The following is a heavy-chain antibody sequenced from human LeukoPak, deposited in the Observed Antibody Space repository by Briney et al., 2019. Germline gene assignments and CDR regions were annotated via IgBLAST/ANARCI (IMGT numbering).Heavy chain of an antibody. J-gene: IGHJ1*01. CDR2: ISWNGGSI. CDR3: XXXRDPXXXXXXXXXYSXXXXXXXXXXXXXXXXXXXXXSYF. Sequence: GGSLRLSCAASGFTFSSYAMHWVRQAPGKGLEWVSGISWNGGSIGYADLAKGRFTISRDNARNSLFLQMNTRIVEDTALYYXXXXRDPXXXXXXXXXYSXXXXXXXXXXXXXXXXXXXXXSYF. D-gene: IGHD2-21*01. CDR1: GFTFSSYA. V-gene: IGHV3-9*01.